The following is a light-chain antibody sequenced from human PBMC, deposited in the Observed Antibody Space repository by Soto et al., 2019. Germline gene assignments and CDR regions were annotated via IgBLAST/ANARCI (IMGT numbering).Light chain of an antibody. Sequence: EIVLTQSPGTLSLSPGERATLSCRASQSVSSSYLAGYQQKPGQAPRLLIYGASSRATGIPYRFSGSGSGTDFPLTISRLEPEDFAVYYCQQYGRSPWTGGQGPKVDIK. CDR1: QSVSSSY. CDR2: GAS. CDR3: QQYGRSPWT. V-gene: IGKV3-20*01. J-gene: IGKJ1*01.